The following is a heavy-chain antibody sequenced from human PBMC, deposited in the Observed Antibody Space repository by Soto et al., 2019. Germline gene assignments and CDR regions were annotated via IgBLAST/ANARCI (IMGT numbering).Heavy chain of an antibody. J-gene: IGHJ6*03. CDR2: IYYSGST. CDR1: GGSISSYY. Sequence: SETLSLTCTVSGGSISSYYWSWIRQPPGKGLEWIGYIYYSGSTNYNPSLKSRVTISVDTSKNQFSLKLSSVTAADTAVYYCARDRGYDFWSGYSSYYYYMDVWGKGTTVTVSS. CDR3: ARDRGYDFWSGYSSYYYYMDV. D-gene: IGHD3-3*01. V-gene: IGHV4-59*01.